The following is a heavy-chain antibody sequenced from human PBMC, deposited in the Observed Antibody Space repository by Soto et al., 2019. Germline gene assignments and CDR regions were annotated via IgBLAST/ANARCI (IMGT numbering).Heavy chain of an antibody. CDR3: ARAVTMIVVAVRNKGPDYYYGMDV. D-gene: IGHD3-22*01. CDR1: GGTFSSYA. J-gene: IGHJ6*02. Sequence: SVKVSCKASGGTFSSYAISWVRQAPGQGLEWMGGIIPIFGTANYAQKFQGRVTITADESTSTAYMELSSLRSEDTAVYYCARAVTMIVVAVRNKGPDYYYGMDVWGQGTTVTVSS. CDR2: IIPIFGTA. V-gene: IGHV1-69*13.